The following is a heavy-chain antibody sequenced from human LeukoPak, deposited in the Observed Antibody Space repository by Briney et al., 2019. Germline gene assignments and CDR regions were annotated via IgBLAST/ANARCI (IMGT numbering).Heavy chain of an antibody. CDR1: GFTFSSYS. CDR3: AKFGSGNYYNFDY. D-gene: IGHD3-10*01. CDR2: ISGSGGST. J-gene: IGHJ4*02. Sequence: PGGSLRLSCAASGFTFSSYSMNWVRQAPGKGLEWVSGISGSGGSTYYADSVKGRFTISRDNSKNTLYLQMNSLRAEDTAVYYCAKFGSGNYYNFDYWGQGTLVTVSS. V-gene: IGHV3-23*01.